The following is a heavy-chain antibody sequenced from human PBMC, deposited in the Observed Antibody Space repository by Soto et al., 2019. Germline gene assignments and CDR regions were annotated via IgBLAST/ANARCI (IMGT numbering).Heavy chain of an antibody. CDR1: GYTFTTYE. D-gene: IGHD3-10*01. CDR3: ARVGGQLFGDHGMDV. V-gene: IGHV1-8*01. CDR2: MSPSSGNT. J-gene: IGHJ6*02. Sequence: QVQLVQSGAEVKKPGASVKVSCKASGYTFTTYEINLVRQVPGQGLEWMGWMSPSSGNTGYVDQFRGRVTMTSNTSMTTAYMELSSLRSEDTAVYYCARVGGQLFGDHGMDVWGQGTTVTVSS.